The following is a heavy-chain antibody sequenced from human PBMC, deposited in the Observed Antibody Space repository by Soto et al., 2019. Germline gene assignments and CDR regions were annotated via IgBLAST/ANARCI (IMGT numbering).Heavy chain of an antibody. J-gene: IGHJ4*02. Sequence: ASVKVSCKASGYTFTDHYIHRVRQAPEQGPEWMGEIAPETGATRYAQKFQGRVTMTRDMSITTVYMELNNLSPDDTAVYYCGRGRSGQIVVFYWGQGTPVTVSS. CDR3: GRGRSGQIVVFY. CDR2: IAPETGAT. D-gene: IGHD1-26*01. CDR1: GYTFTDHY. V-gene: IGHV1-2*02.